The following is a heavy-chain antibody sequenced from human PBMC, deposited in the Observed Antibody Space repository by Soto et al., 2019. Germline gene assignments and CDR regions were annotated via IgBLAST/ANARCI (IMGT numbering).Heavy chain of an antibody. CDR2: ISYDGSNK. CDR1: GFTFSSYG. CDR3: AKGELQWELLSGLFDY. V-gene: IGHV3-30*18. D-gene: IGHD1-26*01. J-gene: IGHJ4*02. Sequence: QVQLVESGGGVVQPGRSLRLSCAASGFTFSSYGMHWVRQAPGKGLEWVAVISYDGSNKYYADSVKGRFTISRDNSKNTLYLQMNSLRAEDTVVYYCAKGELQWELLSGLFDYWGQGTLVTVSS.